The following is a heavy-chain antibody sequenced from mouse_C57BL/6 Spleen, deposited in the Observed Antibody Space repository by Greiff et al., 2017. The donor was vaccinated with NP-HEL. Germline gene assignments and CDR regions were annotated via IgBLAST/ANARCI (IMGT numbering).Heavy chain of an antibody. V-gene: IGHV5-4*03. D-gene: IGHD1-1*01. CDR1: GFTFSSYA. Sequence: EVKLVESGGGLVKPGGSLKLSCAASGFTFSSYAMSWVRQTPEKRLEWVATISDGGSYTYYPDNVKGRFTISRDNAKNNLYLQMSHLKSEDTAMYYCAGVPFYGSSYGYFDVWGTGTTVTVSS. CDR3: AGVPFYGSSYGYFDV. CDR2: ISDGGSYT. J-gene: IGHJ1*03.